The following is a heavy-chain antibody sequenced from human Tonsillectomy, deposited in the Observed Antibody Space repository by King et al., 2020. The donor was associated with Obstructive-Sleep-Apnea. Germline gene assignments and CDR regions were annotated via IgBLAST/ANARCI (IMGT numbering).Heavy chain of an antibody. J-gene: IGHJ6*02. CDR3: FGLDV. CDR1: GFTFSTYP. V-gene: IGHV3-30*04. D-gene: IGHD3-16*01. CDR2: ISHDGSNK. Sequence: VQLVESGGGVVQPGRSLRLSCAASGFTFSTYPMHWVRQAPGKGLEWVSVISHDGSNKYYADSVKGRFTISRDNSKNTRYLQMNSLRPEDTAVYYCFGLDVWGQETTVTVSS.